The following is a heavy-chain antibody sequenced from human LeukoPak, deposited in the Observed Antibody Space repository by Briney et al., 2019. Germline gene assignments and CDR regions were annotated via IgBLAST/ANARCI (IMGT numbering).Heavy chain of an antibody. CDR2: INGDGSST. CDR3: ARGVGGDDL. CDR1: GFTFSGFW. D-gene: IGHD2-21*01. J-gene: IGHJ5*02. V-gene: IGHV3-74*01. Sequence: GGSLRLSCVASGFTFSGFWMHWVRQAPGKGLVWVARINGDGSSTSYADSVKGRFTISRDNARNMVYLQMNSLRAEDAAVYYCARGVGGDDLWGQGILVTVSS.